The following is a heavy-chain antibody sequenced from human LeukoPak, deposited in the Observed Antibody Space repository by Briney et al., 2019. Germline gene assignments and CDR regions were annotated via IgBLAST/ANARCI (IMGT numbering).Heavy chain of an antibody. V-gene: IGHV3-30*02. Sequence: GGALRLSCAASGFTLSSYGMHWVRQAPGKGLEWVAFIRYDGSNKYYADSVKGRFTISRDNSKNTLYLQMNSLRAEDTAVYYCAKVEYYDFSSGYEAAFYIWVQGTMVTVSS. CDR3: AKVEYYDFSSGYEAAFYI. J-gene: IGHJ3*02. D-gene: IGHD3-3*01. CDR2: IRYDGSNK. CDR1: GFTLSSYG.